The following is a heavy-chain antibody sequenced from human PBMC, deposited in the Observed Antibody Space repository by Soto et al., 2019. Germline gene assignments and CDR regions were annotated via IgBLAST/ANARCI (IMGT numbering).Heavy chain of an antibody. Sequence: QVHLEQWGAGLLKPSETLSLTCAVYGGSLSGYFCSWVRQPPGKGLEWIGEINHSGGTNYNPSLKSRVTLSADTSKHQFSLRLSSVTAADSGIYYCASYHYYDFWIGSRHYMDVWGRGTTVTVSS. CDR2: INHSGGT. J-gene: IGHJ6*03. CDR3: ASYHYYDFWIGSRHYMDV. V-gene: IGHV4-34*01. CDR1: GGSLSGYF. D-gene: IGHD3-3*01.